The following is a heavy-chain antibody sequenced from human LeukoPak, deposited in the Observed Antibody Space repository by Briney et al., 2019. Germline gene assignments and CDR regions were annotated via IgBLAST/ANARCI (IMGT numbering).Heavy chain of an antibody. J-gene: IGHJ4*02. Sequence: GGSLRLSCAAAGFTFSGSDMHWVRQASGKGLEWVGRIRIKTNSYATAYAASVKGRFTISRDDSKNTAYLQMNSLKTEDTAMYYCTTLDFDYWGQGTLVTVSS. V-gene: IGHV3-73*01. CDR3: TTLDFDY. CDR1: GFTFSGSD. CDR2: IRIKTNSYAT.